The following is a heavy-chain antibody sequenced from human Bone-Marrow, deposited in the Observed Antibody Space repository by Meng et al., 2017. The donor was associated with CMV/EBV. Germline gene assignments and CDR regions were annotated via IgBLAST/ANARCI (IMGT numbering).Heavy chain of an antibody. Sequence: GGSLRLSCAASGFTFSSYWMSWVRQAPGKGLEWVSYISYSSSTIYYADSVKGRFTISRDNAKNSLYLQMNSLRPEDTAVYYCARDGGGCDYWGQGTLVTVSS. CDR3: ARDGGGCDY. CDR2: ISYSSSTI. CDR1: GFTFSSYW. J-gene: IGHJ4*02. D-gene: IGHD3-16*01. V-gene: IGHV3-48*04.